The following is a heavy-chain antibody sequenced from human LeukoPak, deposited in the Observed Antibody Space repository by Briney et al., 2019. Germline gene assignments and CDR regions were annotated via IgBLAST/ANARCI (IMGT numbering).Heavy chain of an antibody. CDR3: ARDLAGVYFQH. CDR1: GFTFSSYE. V-gene: IGHV3-48*03. D-gene: IGHD3-10*01. J-gene: IGHJ1*01. Sequence: PGGSLRLSCAASGFTFSSYEMNWVRQAPGKGLEWVSYISSSGSTIYYADSVKGRFTISRDNAKNSLYLQMNSLRAEDTAVYYCARDLAGVYFQHWGQGTLVTVSS. CDR2: ISSSGSTI.